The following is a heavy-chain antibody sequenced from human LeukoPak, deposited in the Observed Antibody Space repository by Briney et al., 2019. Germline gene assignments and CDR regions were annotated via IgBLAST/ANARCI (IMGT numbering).Heavy chain of an antibody. CDR1: GGSISSSSYY. V-gene: IGHV4-61*05. D-gene: IGHD3-22*01. CDR2: IYYSGST. Sequence: SETLSRTCTVSGGSISSSSYYWGWIRQPPGKGLECIGYIYYSGSTNYNPSLKSRVTISVDTSKNQFSLKLSSVTAADTAVYYCARRTYFYDSSGYYFDYWGQGTLVTVSS. J-gene: IGHJ4*02. CDR3: ARRTYFYDSSGYYFDY.